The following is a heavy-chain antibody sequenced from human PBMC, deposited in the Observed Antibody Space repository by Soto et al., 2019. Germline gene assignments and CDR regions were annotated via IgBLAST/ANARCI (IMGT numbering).Heavy chain of an antibody. CDR1: GGSIRSYY. CDR2: VYYSGST. J-gene: IGHJ4*02. D-gene: IGHD3-3*01. Sequence: QVQLQESGPGLVKPSETLSLTCTVSGGSIRSYYWSWIRQPPGKGLEWIGYVYYSGSTKYNPSLTSRVTISVDSSKNQFSLKLDSVTAADTAVYYCARLGGYYQAFDHWGQGTLVTVSS. V-gene: IGHV4-59*08. CDR3: ARLGGYYQAFDH.